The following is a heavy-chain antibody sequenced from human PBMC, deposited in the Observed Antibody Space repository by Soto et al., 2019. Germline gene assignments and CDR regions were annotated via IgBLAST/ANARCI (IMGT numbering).Heavy chain of an antibody. CDR1: GFSPNTSGVG. Sequence: SGPTLVNPTQTLTLTCTFSGFSPNTSGVGVGWIRQPPGKALEWLTFIYWNGDERYSPSLKSRLTITKDTSKNRVVLTMTNMDPVDTATYYCAHLYNDYENFDYWGQGALVTVSS. CDR3: AHLYNDYENFDY. V-gene: IGHV2-5*01. J-gene: IGHJ4*02. D-gene: IGHD4-17*01. CDR2: IYWNGDE.